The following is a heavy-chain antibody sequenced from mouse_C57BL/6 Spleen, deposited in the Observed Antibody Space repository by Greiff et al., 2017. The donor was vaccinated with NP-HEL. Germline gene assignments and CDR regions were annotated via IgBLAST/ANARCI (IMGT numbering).Heavy chain of an antibody. CDR1: GFTFSDYY. Sequence: DVKLVESEGGLVQPGSSMKLSCTASGFTFSDYYMAWVRQVPEKGLEWVANINYDGSSTYYLDSLKSRFIISRDHAKNILYLQMISLKCEDTATYYCARGGPEIYYDDDGCYAMDYWGQGTSVTVSS. CDR2: INYDGSST. J-gene: IGHJ4*01. V-gene: IGHV5-16*01. CDR3: ARGGPEIYYDDDGCYAMDY. D-gene: IGHD2-4*01.